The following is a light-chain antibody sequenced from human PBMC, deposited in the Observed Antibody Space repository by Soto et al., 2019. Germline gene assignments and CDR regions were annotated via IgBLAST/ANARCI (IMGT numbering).Light chain of an antibody. CDR3: QQYNGPIT. J-gene: IGKJ5*01. Sequence: DIQMTQSPSTLSESVGDRVTITCRASQSLSSWLAWYQQKPGKAPKLLIYDASSLESGVPSRFSGSGSGTEFTLTISSLQPYDFASYYCQQYNGPITFGQGTRLEIK. V-gene: IGKV1-5*01. CDR2: DAS. CDR1: QSLSSW.